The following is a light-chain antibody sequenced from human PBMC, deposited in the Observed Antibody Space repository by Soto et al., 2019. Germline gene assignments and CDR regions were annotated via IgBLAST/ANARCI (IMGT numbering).Light chain of an antibody. CDR2: SNN. CDR3: AAWDDSLSGVV. Sequence: QSVLTQPPLASGTPGQRVTISCSGSSSNIGSNYVYWYQQLPGTAPKLLIYSNNQRPSGVPDRFSGSKSGTSASLAISGLRSGDEADYYCAAWDDSLSGVVFGGGTKLTVL. J-gene: IGLJ2*01. CDR1: SSNIGSNY. V-gene: IGLV1-47*02.